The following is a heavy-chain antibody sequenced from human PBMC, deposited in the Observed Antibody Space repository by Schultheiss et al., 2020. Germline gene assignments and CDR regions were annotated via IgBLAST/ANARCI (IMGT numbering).Heavy chain of an antibody. D-gene: IGHD2-2*01. CDR2: ISSSSDTI. Sequence: LSLTCTVSGGSINNYYWNWIRQPPGKGLEWISYISSSSDTIYYADSVKDRFTISRDNAKNSLYLQMNSLRAEDTAVYYCARDRIVILPATNHYSFDYWGQGTLVTVSS. CDR1: GGSINNYY. CDR3: ARDRIVILPATNHYSFDY. J-gene: IGHJ4*02. V-gene: IGHV3-11*04.